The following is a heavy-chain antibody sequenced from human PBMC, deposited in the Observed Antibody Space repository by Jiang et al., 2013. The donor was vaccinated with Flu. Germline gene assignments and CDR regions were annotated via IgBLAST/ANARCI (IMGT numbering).Heavy chain of an antibody. J-gene: IGHJ4*02. Sequence: KPTQTLTLTCTFSGFSLSTSGVGVGWIRQPPGKALEWLALIYWDDDKRYSPSLKSRLTITKDTSKNQVVLTMTNMDPVDTATYYCALQDPSSSWQLVFDYWGQGTLVTVSS. CDR2: IYWDDDK. D-gene: IGHD6-13*01. CDR3: ALQDPSSSWQLVFDY. CDR1: GFSLSTSGVG. V-gene: IGHV2-5*02.